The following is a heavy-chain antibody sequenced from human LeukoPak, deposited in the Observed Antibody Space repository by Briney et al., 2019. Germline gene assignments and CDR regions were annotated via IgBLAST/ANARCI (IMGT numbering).Heavy chain of an antibody. CDR2: IYHNGNT. J-gene: IGHJ4*02. CDR1: GGSISSGDYY. V-gene: IGHV4-30-2*01. CDR3: ASGGYSYGFDY. Sequence: SETLSLTCTVSGGSISSGDYYWSWIRQPPGKGLEWIGYIYHNGNTYYSPSLKSRVTISVDRSKNQLSLKLSSVTAADTAMYYCASGGYSYGFDYWGQGALVTVSS. D-gene: IGHD5-18*01.